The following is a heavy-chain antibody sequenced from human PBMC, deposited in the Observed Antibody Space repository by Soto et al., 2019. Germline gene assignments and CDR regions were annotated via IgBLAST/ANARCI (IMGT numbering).Heavy chain of an antibody. CDR2: ISYDGSNK. Sequence: QVQLVESGGGVVQPGRSLRLSCAASGFTFSSYGMHWVRQAPGKGLEWVAVISYDGSNKYYADSVKGRFTISRDNSKNTLYLQMNSLRAEDTAVYYCAKDQHLVFPNAFGGVNGVLGYWGQGTLVTVSS. J-gene: IGHJ4*02. CDR3: AKDQHLVFPNAFGGVNGVLGY. CDR1: GFTFSSYG. D-gene: IGHD3-16*01. V-gene: IGHV3-30*18.